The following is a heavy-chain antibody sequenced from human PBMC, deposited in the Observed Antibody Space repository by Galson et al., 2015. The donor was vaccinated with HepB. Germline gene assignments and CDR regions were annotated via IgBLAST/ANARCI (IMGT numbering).Heavy chain of an antibody. CDR3: ARGGVVVPAAINYYYYYMDV. V-gene: IGHV3-7*04. Sequence: SLRLSCALSGFTFSRYWLTWVRQAPWKGQEWVANIKQDGNEKYYVDSVKGRFTISRGNAKNSLYLQMNSLRAEDTAVYYCARGGVVVPAAINYYYYYMDVWGKGTTVTVSS. J-gene: IGHJ6*03. CDR1: GFTFSRYW. D-gene: IGHD2-2*02. CDR2: IKQDGNEK.